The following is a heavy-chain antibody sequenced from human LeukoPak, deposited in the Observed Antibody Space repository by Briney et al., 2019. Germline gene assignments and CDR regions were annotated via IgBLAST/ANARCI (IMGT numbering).Heavy chain of an antibody. Sequence: PGRSLRLSCVASGGLFKDHAMHWVRQAPGKGLECVSRINGNSGRTGYADSVKGRFTISRDNAKNSLYLQMNSLRPEDTAVYYCAKEIFTVALGYWGQGTLVAVSS. J-gene: IGHJ4*02. CDR3: AKEIFTVALGY. CDR1: GGLFKDHA. V-gene: IGHV3-9*01. D-gene: IGHD3-3*01. CDR2: INGNSGRT.